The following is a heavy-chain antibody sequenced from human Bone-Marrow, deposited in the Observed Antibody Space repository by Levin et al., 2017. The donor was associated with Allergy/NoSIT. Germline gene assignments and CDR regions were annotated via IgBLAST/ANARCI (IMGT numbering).Heavy chain of an antibody. CDR1: GGSVSGGSYH. Sequence: SQTLSLTCSVSGGSVSGGSYHWNWIRQSPGKGLEYIGYIYDNGGANYNPSFKSRSTISVDTSKNQFSLRLTSVTATDTGVYYCARGLAITASRTRGLDVWGQGTTVIVSS. V-gene: IGHV4-61*01. CDR3: ARGLAITASRTRGLDV. CDR2: IYDNGGA. J-gene: IGHJ6*02. D-gene: IGHD5-12*01.